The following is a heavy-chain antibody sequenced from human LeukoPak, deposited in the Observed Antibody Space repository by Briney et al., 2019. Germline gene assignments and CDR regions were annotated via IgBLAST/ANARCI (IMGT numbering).Heavy chain of an antibody. CDR3: ARVGIHTSSSWGSYYYYMDV. CDR2: ISSSGSTI. Sequence: SGGSLRLYCAASGFTFSDYYMSWIRQAPGKGLEWASYISSSGSTIYYADSVKGRFTISRDNAKNSLYLQMNSLRAEDTAVYYCARVGIHTSSSWGSYYYYMDVWGKGTTVTVSS. D-gene: IGHD6-13*01. CDR1: GFTFSDYY. V-gene: IGHV3-11*04. J-gene: IGHJ6*03.